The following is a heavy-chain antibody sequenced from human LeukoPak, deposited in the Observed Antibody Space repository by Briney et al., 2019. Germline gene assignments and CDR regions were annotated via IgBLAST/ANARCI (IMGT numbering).Heavy chain of an antibody. J-gene: IGHJ6*02. Sequence: PGGSLRLSCAASGFTFSSYSMNWVRQAPGKGLEWVSVIYSGGSTYYAGSVKGRFTISRDSSKNTLYLQMNSLRAEDTAVYYCARDAAFCSGGSCFPDYYYGMDVWGQGTTVTVSS. CDR3: ARDAAFCSGGSCFPDYYYGMDV. D-gene: IGHD2-15*01. CDR1: GFTFSSYS. CDR2: IYSGGST. V-gene: IGHV3-53*01.